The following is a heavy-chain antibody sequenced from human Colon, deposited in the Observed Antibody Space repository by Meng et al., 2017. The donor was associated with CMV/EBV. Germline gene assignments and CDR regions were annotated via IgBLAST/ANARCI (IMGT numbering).Heavy chain of an antibody. CDR2: IIPMFGIP. V-gene: IGHV1-69*04. J-gene: IGHJ4*02. Sequence: SVKVSCKASGVTFSKTVFTWVRQAPGQGLEWMGRIIPMFGIPNYAQKFQGRVTITADQSTSIAYMVLRSLRSEDTAVYYCARDQDAYCGGDCYSYEWGQGTLVTVSS. D-gene: IGHD2-21*01. CDR1: GVTFSKTV. CDR3: ARDQDAYCGGDCYSYE.